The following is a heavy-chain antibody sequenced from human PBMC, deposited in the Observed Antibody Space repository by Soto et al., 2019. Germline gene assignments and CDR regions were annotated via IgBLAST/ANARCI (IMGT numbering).Heavy chain of an antibody. CDR2: IIPIIGIA. Sequence: QVQLVQSGAEVKKPGSSVKVSCKASGGTFSRYSITWVRQAPGHGLEWIGRIIPIIGIASYAQKFQGRVTIAADESTSTAYMGLSSLRSDETVVYYCAREDRDRETGLVPAAIDGMDVWGQGTTVTVSS. CDR1: GGTFSRYS. V-gene: IGHV1-69*08. D-gene: IGHD2-2*01. J-gene: IGHJ6*02. CDR3: AREDRDRETGLVPAAIDGMDV.